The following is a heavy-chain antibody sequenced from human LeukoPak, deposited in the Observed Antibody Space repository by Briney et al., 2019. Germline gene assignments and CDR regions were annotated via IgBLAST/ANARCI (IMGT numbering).Heavy chain of an antibody. J-gene: IGHJ6*03. V-gene: IGHV4-34*01. CDR1: GGSFSGYY. CDR2: INHSGST. D-gene: IGHD3-22*01. Sequence: SETLSLTCAVYGGSFSGYYWSWIRQPPGKGLDWIGEINHSGSTNYNPSLKSRVTISVDTSKNQFSLKLSSVTAADTAVYYCARHVKAYDSSGYPFYYMDVWGKGTTVTISS. CDR3: ARHVKAYDSSGYPFYYMDV.